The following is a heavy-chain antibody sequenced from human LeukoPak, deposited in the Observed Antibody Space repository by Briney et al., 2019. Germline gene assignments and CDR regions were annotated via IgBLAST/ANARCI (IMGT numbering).Heavy chain of an antibody. Sequence: QPGASLRLSCAASGFTFSSYAMSWVRQAPGKGLEWVSAISGSGGSTYYADSVKGRFTISRDNSRNTLYLQMNSLRAEDTAVYYCAINYYDSSGYKDYWGQGTLVTVSS. CDR3: AINYYDSSGYKDY. J-gene: IGHJ4*02. CDR2: ISGSGGST. CDR1: GFTFSSYA. D-gene: IGHD3-22*01. V-gene: IGHV3-23*01.